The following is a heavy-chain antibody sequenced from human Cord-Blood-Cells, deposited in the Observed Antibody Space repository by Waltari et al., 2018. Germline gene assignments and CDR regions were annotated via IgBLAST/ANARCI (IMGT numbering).Heavy chain of an antibody. J-gene: IGHJ4*02. V-gene: IGHV4-4*02. D-gene: IGHD6-6*01. CDR2: IYHSGST. CDR1: GGSISSINW. Sequence: QVQLQESGPGLVTPSATLSLTCAVSGGSISSINWWRRVRLPPGKGLEWIGEIYHSGSTNYNPSLKSRVTISVDKSKNQFSLKLSSVTAADTAVYYCARGGDSSSSFVGTIDYWGQGTLVTVSS. CDR3: ARGGDSSSSFVGTIDY.